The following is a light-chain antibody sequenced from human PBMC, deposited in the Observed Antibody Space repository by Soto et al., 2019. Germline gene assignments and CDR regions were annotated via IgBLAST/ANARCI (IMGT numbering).Light chain of an antibody. CDR1: DSNIWYNS. V-gene: IGLV1-51*02. J-gene: IGLJ3*02. CDR2: END. CDR3: GTWDNGLSAVV. Sequence: QSVLTQPPSVSAAPGQKITISCPGSDSNIWYNSVSWYQQLPGTAPKLLISENDARPSALPDRFSASKSGTSATLGITGLQTGEEATYFCGTWDNGLSAVVFGGGTELTVL.